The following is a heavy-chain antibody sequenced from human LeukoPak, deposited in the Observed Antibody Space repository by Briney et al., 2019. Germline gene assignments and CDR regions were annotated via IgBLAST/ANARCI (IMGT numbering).Heavy chain of an antibody. CDR2: IAYDGSRA. Sequence: PGGSLRLSCAGSGFTFCGYGMHWFRQTPGKGLEWVAVIAYDGSRAFYADSVKGRFTISRDNSKNTISVQMDDLRAEDTAVYYCTRYNNDHFDYWGQGTLVTVSS. CDR3: TRYNNDHFDY. CDR1: GFTFCGYG. D-gene: IGHD1-14*01. V-gene: IGHV3-33*01. J-gene: IGHJ4*02.